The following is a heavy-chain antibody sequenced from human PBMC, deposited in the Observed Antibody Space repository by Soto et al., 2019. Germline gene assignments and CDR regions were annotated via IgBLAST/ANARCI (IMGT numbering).Heavy chain of an antibody. CDR3: AGGTVYVILTGYIQWGVGMDV. J-gene: IGHJ6*02. Sequence: GGSLRLSCAASGFTLSSYAMTWVRQAPGKGLEWVSSISGSGDNTYYADSVKGRFAISRDNSKNTLYLQMNSLRAEDTAVYYCAGGTVYVILTGYIQWGVGMDVWGQGTTVTVSS. CDR1: GFTLSSYA. D-gene: IGHD3-9*01. V-gene: IGHV3-23*01. CDR2: ISGSGDNT.